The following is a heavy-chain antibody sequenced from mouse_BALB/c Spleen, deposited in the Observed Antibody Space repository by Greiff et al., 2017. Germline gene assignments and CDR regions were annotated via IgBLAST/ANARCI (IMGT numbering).Heavy chain of an antibody. CDR2: IRNKANGYTT. CDR3: ARDNGYDGYYAMDY. D-gene: IGHD2-2*01. V-gene: IGHV7-3*02. Sequence: EVKVVESGGGLVQPGGSLRLSCATSGFTFTDYYMSWVRQPPGKALEWLGFIRNKANGYTTEYSASVKGRFTISRDNSQSILYLQMNTLRAEDSATYYCARDNGYDGYYAMDYWGQGTSVTVSS. J-gene: IGHJ4*01. CDR1: GFTFTDYY.